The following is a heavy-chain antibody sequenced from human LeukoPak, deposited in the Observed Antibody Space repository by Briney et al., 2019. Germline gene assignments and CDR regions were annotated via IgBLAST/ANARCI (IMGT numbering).Heavy chain of an antibody. CDR3: ARGGSYRFEY. CDR2: IKEDGSEK. D-gene: IGHD3-16*01. Sequence: PGGSLRLSCAASGFTFNVYWMSWVRQAPGKGPEWVANIKEDGSEKYYVDSVKGRFTISRDNPENSLYLQMNSLRAEDTAVYYCARGGSYRFEYWGQGTLVTVPS. CDR1: GFTFNVYW. J-gene: IGHJ4*02. V-gene: IGHV3-7*01.